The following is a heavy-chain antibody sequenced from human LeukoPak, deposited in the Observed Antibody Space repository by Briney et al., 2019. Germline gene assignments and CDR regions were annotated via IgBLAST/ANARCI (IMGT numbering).Heavy chain of an antibody. J-gene: IGHJ6*03. Sequence: ASVKVSCKASGYTFTGYYMHWVRQAPGQGLEWMGWINPNNGGTNYAQKFQGRVTMTRATSISTAYMELSSLRSEDTAVYYCARGLERLRETNYYYYYMDVWGKGTTVTVSS. CDR1: GYTFTGYY. D-gene: IGHD1-1*01. CDR2: INPNNGGT. CDR3: ARGLERLRETNYYYYYMDV. V-gene: IGHV1-2*02.